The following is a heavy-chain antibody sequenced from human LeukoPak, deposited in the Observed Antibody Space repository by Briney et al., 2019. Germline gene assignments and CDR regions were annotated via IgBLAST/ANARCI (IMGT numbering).Heavy chain of an antibody. CDR1: GGSISSYH. J-gene: IGHJ4*02. Sequence: SETLSLTCTVSGGSISSYHWSWIRQPPGKGLEWIGFFYYSGSTNYNPSLKSRVTMSVDTSKNQFSLKLSSVTAADTAVYYCARDRSPYSSSWSMMFFDYWGQGTLVTVSS. CDR3: ARDRSPYSSSWSMMFFDY. V-gene: IGHV4-59*12. CDR2: FYYSGST. D-gene: IGHD6-13*01.